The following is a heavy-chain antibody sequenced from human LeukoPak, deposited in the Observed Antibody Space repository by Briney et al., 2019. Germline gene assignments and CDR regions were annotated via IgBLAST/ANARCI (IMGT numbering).Heavy chain of an antibody. CDR2: INPNMGGT. V-gene: IGHV1-2*02. Sequence: ASVKVSCKASGYTFTGYYMHWVRQAPGQGLEWMGWINPNMGGTNYAQKFQGRVTMTRDTSISTAYMELSRLRSDDTAVYYCASGRTYCGGDCLPSDAFDIWGQGTMVTVSS. D-gene: IGHD2-21*01. J-gene: IGHJ3*02. CDR3: ASGRTYCGGDCLPSDAFDI. CDR1: GYTFTGYY.